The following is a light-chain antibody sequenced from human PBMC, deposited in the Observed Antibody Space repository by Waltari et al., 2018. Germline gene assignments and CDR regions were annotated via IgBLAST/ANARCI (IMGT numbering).Light chain of an antibody. CDR1: QSIAIW. V-gene: IGKV1-5*03. J-gene: IGKJ1*01. CDR2: EAS. CDR3: QQVDSFPRT. Sequence: DIQMTQSPSPLSPSVGDRVTITCRASQSIAIWLAWYQQQPGKAPNLLIYEASNLGSGVPSRFSGSGSGTQFTLTISSLQPEDFATYYCQQVDSFPRTFGQGTKVEVK.